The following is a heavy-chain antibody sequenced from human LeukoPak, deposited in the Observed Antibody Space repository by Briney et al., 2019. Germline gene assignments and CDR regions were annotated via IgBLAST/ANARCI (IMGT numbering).Heavy chain of an antibody. Sequence: PGGSLRLSCAASGFTVSSNYMSWVRQAQGKGLEWVSIIYSGGSTFYADSVKGRFTISRDNSKNTLYLQMNSLRAEDTAVYYCAKGDYYYYYMDVWGKGTTVTVSS. D-gene: IGHD3-16*01. V-gene: IGHV3-53*01. CDR2: IYSGGST. CDR3: AKGDYYYYYMDV. CDR1: GFTVSSNY. J-gene: IGHJ6*03.